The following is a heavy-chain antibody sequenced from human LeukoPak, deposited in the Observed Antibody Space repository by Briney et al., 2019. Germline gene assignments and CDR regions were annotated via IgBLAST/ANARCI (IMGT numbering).Heavy chain of an antibody. CDR3: ARDHYDILTGPSFDY. CDR1: GASISTGTSY. CDR2: IYYSGST. D-gene: IGHD3-9*01. Sequence: KPSETLSLTCNVSGASISTGTSYWSWIRQPPGKGLEWIGYIYYSGSTNYNPSLKSRVTISVDTSKNQFSLKLSSVTAADTAVYYCARDHYDILTGPSFDYWGQGTLVTVSS. V-gene: IGHV4-61*01. J-gene: IGHJ4*02.